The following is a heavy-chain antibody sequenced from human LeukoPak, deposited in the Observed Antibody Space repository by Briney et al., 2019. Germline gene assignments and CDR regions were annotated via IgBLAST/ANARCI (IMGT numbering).Heavy chain of an antibody. V-gene: IGHV1-2*02. CDR3: ARDYYCSGTYYKDY. D-gene: IGHD3-10*01. J-gene: IGHJ4*02. CDR1: GYTFTAYY. Sequence: VASVKVSCKASGYTFTAYYLHWVRQAPGQGLEWMGWIHPNSGGTNYAQNFQGRVSMTTDTSISTVYMELSRLRSDDTAVYYCARDYYCSGTYYKDYWGQGTLVTVSS. CDR2: IHPNSGGT.